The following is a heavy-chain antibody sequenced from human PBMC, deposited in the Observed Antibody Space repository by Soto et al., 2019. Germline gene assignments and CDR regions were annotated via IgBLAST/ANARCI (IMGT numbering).Heavy chain of an antibody. V-gene: IGHV1-69*12. J-gene: IGHJ6*02. CDR1: GGTFSSYA. CDR2: IIPIFGTA. D-gene: IGHD4-4*01. CDR3: ASPPSSNRYYYGMDV. Sequence: QVQLVQSGAEVKKPGSSVKVSCKASGGTFSSYAISWLRQAPGQGREWMGGIIPIFGTANYAQKFQGRVTITADESTSTDYMELSSLRSEDTAVYYCASPPSSNRYYYGMDVWGQGTTVTVSS.